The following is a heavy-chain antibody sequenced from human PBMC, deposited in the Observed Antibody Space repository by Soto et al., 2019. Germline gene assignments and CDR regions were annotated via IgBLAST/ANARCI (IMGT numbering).Heavy chain of an antibody. J-gene: IGHJ4*02. V-gene: IGHV3-23*01. CDR2: VSGSDGRT. Sequence: GGSLRLSCAASGFIFSNYAMSWVRQAPGKGLEWVSAVSGSDGRTYYADSVNGRFTISRDNSKNTLYLQMNGLRAEDTAVYHCAKGHGRTYWGHQRYIDYWGQGTLVTVSS. CDR3: AKGHGRTYWGHQRYIDY. D-gene: IGHD7-27*01. CDR1: GFIFSNYA.